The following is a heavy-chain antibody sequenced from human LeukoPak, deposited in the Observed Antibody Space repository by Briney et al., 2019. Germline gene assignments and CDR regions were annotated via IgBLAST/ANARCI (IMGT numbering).Heavy chain of an antibody. Sequence: GRSLRLACPPSGFTFSNNGMDCVRQAPGRGLEWEALIWYDGSKKYYAHSVKGRFTISRDNSKNTLYLPTRSLRAEETAICYCANIGLRSFDWDYFDYWGQGTLVAVFS. CDR2: IWYDGSKK. V-gene: IGHV3-33*06. CDR3: ANIGLRSFDWDYFDY. J-gene: IGHJ4*02. CDR1: GFTFSNNG. D-gene: IGHD3-9*01.